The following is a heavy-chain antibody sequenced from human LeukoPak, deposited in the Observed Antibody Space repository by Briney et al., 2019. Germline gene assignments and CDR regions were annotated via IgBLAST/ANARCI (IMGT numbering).Heavy chain of an antibody. Sequence: GGSLRLSCAASGFTFSDYYMSWIRQAPGKGLEWVSYISSSGSTIYYADSVKGRFTISRDNAKNSLYLQMNSLRAEDTAVYYCAKDIWEDYVYLLGGPFDYWGQEPWSPSPQ. V-gene: IGHV3-11*04. CDR1: GFTFSDYY. CDR2: ISSSGSTI. D-gene: IGHD3-10*02. J-gene: IGHJ4*01. CDR3: AKDIWEDYVYLLGGPFDY.